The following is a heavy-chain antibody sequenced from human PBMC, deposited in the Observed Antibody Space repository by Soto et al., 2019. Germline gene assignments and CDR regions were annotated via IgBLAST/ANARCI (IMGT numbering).Heavy chain of an antibody. V-gene: IGHV4-31*03. CDR2: IYYSGTT. Sequence: SETLSLTCTVSGGSLSSAGYSWGWSRQHPGKGLEWIGSIYYSGTTFYTPSLKSRVTIPVDTSNNQFSLRLTSVTAADTAVYYCARAYYDILTAYFDYRGQGTLVTVSS. CDR1: GGSLSSAGYS. D-gene: IGHD3-9*01. CDR3: ARAYYDILTAYFDY. J-gene: IGHJ4*02.